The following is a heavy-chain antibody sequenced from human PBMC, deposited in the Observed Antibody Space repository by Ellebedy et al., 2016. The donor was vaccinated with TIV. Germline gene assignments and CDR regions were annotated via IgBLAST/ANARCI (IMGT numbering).Heavy chain of an antibody. Sequence: AASVQVSCKASGYTFASYDINWVRQANGQGLEWMGWMNPKSGNTDYAPKFQGRVTMTRNTSISTAFMELSSLRSEDTAVYYCARGRRDNWSSYLFDHWGQGTLVPVSS. V-gene: IGHV1-8*01. CDR2: MNPKSGNT. J-gene: IGHJ4*02. CDR1: GYTFASYD. D-gene: IGHD1-1*01. CDR3: ARGRRDNWSSYLFDH.